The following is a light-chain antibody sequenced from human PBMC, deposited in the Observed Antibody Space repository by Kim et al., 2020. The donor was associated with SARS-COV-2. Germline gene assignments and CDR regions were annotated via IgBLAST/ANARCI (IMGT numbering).Light chain of an antibody. V-gene: IGLV2-14*03. CDR3: TSFTTAYTYV. CDR2: DVD. Sequence: GQSITMSCTATSSDVGNYNYVSWYQQHPGKAPKLLIYDVDKRPSGVSDRFTGSKSGDTASLTISGLQTEDEADYYCTSFTTAYTYVFGSGTKVTVL. CDR1: SSDVGNYNY. J-gene: IGLJ1*01.